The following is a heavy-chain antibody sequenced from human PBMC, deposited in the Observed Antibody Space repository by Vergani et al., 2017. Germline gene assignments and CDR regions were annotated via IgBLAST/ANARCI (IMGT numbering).Heavy chain of an antibody. CDR1: GFTSSYYG. J-gene: IGHJ4*02. V-gene: IGHV3-30*03. Sequence: QVHLVESGGGVVQPGRSLRLSCVVSGFTSSYYGMHWVRQPPGKGLEWVAVISYDGTQTYYADSVKGRFTISRDNSMSTLYLQLNSLRTEDTAVYYCATESCGTPGCQIGYFREWGQGTLVTVSS. CDR2: ISYDGTQT. D-gene: IGHD2-15*01. CDR3: ATESCGTPGCQIGYFRE.